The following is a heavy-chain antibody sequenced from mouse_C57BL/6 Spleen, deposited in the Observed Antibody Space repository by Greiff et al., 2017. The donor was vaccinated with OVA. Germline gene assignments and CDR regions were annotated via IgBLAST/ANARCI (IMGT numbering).Heavy chain of an antibody. CDR2: IYPGDGDT. D-gene: IGHD2-1*01. CDR1: GYAFSSAW. J-gene: IGHJ4*01. CDR3: ARSSYGNYAMDY. V-gene: IGHV1-82*01. Sequence: VKLVASGPELVKPGASVKISCKASGYAFSSAWMNWVKPRPGRGLEWIGRIYPGDGDTNYNGKFKGKATLTADKTSSTAYMQLSSLSSEDSAVYFCARSSYGNYAMDYWGQGTSVTVSS.